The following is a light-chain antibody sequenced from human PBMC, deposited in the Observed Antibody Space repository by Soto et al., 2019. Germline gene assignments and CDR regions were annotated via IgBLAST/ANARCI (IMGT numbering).Light chain of an antibody. CDR2: RAS. CDR1: RIINTW. J-gene: IGKJ3*01. Sequence: DIQMTQSPSSLSASVGDRVTITCRASRIINTWLAWYQQKPGKAPKLLIYRASNLVNGVPSRFSGSGSGTEFTLTISSLQPDDFSIYYCQQYETYSGTFGPGTKVDL. V-gene: IGKV1-5*03. CDR3: QQYETYSGT.